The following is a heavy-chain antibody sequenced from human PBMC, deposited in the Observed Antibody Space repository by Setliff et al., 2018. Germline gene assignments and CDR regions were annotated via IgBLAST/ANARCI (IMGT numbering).Heavy chain of an antibody. J-gene: IGHJ4*02. CDR2: VYSSGSP. CDR1: GASISGSAYY. D-gene: IGHD1-26*01. V-gene: IGHV4-39*07. CDR3: ARVRRELVDY. Sequence: SETLSLTCNVSGASISGSAYYWGWIRQPPGKGLEWIGSVYSSGSPYYNPSLKSRVTISVDPSKNQFSLRVTSVTAADTAVYYCARVRRELVDYWGQGTLVTVSS.